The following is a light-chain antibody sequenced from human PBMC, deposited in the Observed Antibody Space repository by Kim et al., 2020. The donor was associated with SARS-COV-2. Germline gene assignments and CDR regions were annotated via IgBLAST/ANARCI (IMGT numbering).Light chain of an antibody. V-gene: IGKV1-5*03. J-gene: IGKJ2*01. CDR3: QHYIRLPDT. CDR1: KTISTW. CDR2: LAS. Sequence: AFEVDRVGVKCGASKTISTWLAWYQEKPGKAPKVRLDLASTLESGVQSGFSGRGSGTEFTLTIDRLQPDDFAKNYCQHYIRLPDTFGQGTKQEI.